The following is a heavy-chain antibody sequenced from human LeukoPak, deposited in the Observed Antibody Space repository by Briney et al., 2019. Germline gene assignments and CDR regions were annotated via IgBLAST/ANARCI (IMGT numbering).Heavy chain of an antibody. V-gene: IGHV4-34*01. CDR3: ARDQAGATGRWRSPPG. J-gene: IGHJ3*01. CDR2: INHSGST. D-gene: IGHD1-26*01. Sequence: KTSETLSLTCAVYGGSFSGYYWSWIRQPPGKGLEWIGEINHSGSTNYDPSLKSRVTISVDTSKNQFSLKLSSVTAADTAVYYCARDQAGATGRWRSPPGWGQGTMVTVSS. CDR1: GGSFSGYY.